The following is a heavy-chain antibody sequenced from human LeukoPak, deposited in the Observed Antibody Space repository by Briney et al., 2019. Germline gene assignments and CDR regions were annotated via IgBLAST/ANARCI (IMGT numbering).Heavy chain of an antibody. V-gene: IGHV3-23*01. CDR2: ISGSGGST. J-gene: IGHJ3*02. Sequence: GGSLRLSCAASGFTFSSYAMSWVRQAPGKGLECVSAISGSGGSTYYADSVKGRFTISRDNSKNTLYLQMNSLRAEDTAVYYCAKEGSDSSGYYNAFDIWGQGTMVTVSS. CDR3: AKEGSDSSGYYNAFDI. D-gene: IGHD3-22*01. CDR1: GFTFSSYA.